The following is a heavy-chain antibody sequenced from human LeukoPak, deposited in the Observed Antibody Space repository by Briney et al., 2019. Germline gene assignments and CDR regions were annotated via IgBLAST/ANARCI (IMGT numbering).Heavy chain of an antibody. CDR1: GFTVSSNY. D-gene: IGHD1/OR15-1a*01. CDR3: ARETITTAGAFDI. Sequence: PGGSLRLSCAASGFTVSSNYMSWVRQAPAKGLEWVSVIYSGSRTYYADSVKGRFTISRDNSKNTVYIQMNSLRAEDTAVYYCARETITTAGAFDIWGQGTMVTVSS. V-gene: IGHV3-66*01. CDR2: IYSGSRT. J-gene: IGHJ3*02.